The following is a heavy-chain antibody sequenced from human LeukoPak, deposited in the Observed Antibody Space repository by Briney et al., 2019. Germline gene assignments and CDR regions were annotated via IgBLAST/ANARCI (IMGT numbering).Heavy chain of an antibody. D-gene: IGHD5-18*01. Sequence: GGSLRLSCAASGFTFSSYAMTWVRQAPGKGLEWVSGISDSGGSTYYADSVKGRFTISRDNAKNSLYLQMNSLRAEDTAVYYCARDHTAMVGNFDYWGQGTLVTVSS. V-gene: IGHV3-23*01. J-gene: IGHJ4*02. CDR3: ARDHTAMVGNFDY. CDR2: ISDSGGST. CDR1: GFTFSSYA.